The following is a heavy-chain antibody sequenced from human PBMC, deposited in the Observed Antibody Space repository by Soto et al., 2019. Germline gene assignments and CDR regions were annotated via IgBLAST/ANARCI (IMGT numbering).Heavy chain of an antibody. Sequence: GASLKISCKGSGYGFTSHWIVWVRQMPGKGLEWMGSIYPDDSDTRYSPSFQGQVTISADKSITTAYLQGSSLKASDTAMYYCASLAVDTEYLYYYMDVWGNGTTVTVS. CDR2: IYPDDSDT. J-gene: IGHJ6*03. CDR3: ASLAVDTEYLYYYMDV. CDR1: GYGFTSHW. D-gene: IGHD5-18*01. V-gene: IGHV5-51*01.